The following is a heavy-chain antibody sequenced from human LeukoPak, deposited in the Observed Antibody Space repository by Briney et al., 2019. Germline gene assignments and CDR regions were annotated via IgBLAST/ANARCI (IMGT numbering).Heavy chain of an antibody. D-gene: IGHD2-21*02. J-gene: IGHJ3*02. CDR1: GGSISSSSYY. CDR3: ARRGIIVVVTASPFDAFDI. CDR2: IYYSGST. Sequence: SETLSLTCTVSGGSISSSSYYWGWIRQPPGKGLEWIESIYYSGSTYYNPSLKSRVTISVDTSKNQFSLKLSSVTAADTAVYYCARRGIIVVVTASPFDAFDIWGQGTMVTVSS. V-gene: IGHV4-39*01.